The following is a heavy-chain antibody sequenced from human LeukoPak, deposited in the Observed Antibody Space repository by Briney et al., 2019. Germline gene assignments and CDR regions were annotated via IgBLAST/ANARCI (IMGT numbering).Heavy chain of an antibody. V-gene: IGHV4-34*01. D-gene: IGHD1-26*01. Sequence: SETLSLTCAVYGGSFSGYYWSWIRQPPGKGLEWIGEINHSGSTNYNPSLKSRVTISVDTSKNQFSLKLSSVTAADTAVYYCARLVGASWFDSWGQGTLVTVSS. CDR1: GGSFSGYY. CDR2: INHSGST. CDR3: ARLVGASWFDS. J-gene: IGHJ5*01.